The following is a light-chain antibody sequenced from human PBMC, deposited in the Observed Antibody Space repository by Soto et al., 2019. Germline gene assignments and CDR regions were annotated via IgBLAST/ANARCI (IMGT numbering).Light chain of an antibody. CDR1: SGHSNYA. J-gene: IGLJ3*02. Sequence: PVLTQSPSASASLGASVKRTCTLSSGHSNYAIAWHQQQPEKGPRYLMKVNSDGSHSKGDGIPDRFSGSSSGAERYLTISNRQSEDEADYYCQTWGTGIRVFGGGTKLTVL. CDR2: VNSDGSH. CDR3: QTWGTGIRV. V-gene: IGLV4-69*01.